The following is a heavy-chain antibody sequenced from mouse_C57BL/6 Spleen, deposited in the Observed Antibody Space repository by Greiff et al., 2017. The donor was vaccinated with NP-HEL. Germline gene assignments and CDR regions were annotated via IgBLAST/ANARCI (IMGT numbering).Heavy chain of an antibody. J-gene: IGHJ2*01. Sequence: VQLQQSGAELVKPGASVKLSCKASGYTFTEYTIHWVKQRSGQGLEWIGWFYPGSGSIKYNEKFKDKATLTADKSSSTVYMELSRLTSADSAVYFCARHEGDYYGSSYRGFDYWGQGTTLTVSS. D-gene: IGHD1-1*01. CDR2: FYPGSGSI. V-gene: IGHV1-62-2*01. CDR1: GYTFTEYT. CDR3: ARHEGDYYGSSYRGFDY.